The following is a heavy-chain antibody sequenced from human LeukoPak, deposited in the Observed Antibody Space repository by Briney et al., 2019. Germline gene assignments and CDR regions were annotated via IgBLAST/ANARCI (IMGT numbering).Heavy chain of an antibody. CDR1: GFTVSSNY. CDR3: ARALLNPRGEYYFDY. Sequence: PGGSLRLSCAASGFTVSSNYMSWVRQAPGKGLEWVSVIYSGGSTYYADSVKGRFTISRDNSKNTLYLRMNSLRAEDTAVYYCARALLNPRGEYYFDYWGQGTLVTVSS. J-gene: IGHJ4*02. CDR2: IYSGGST. V-gene: IGHV3-53*01. D-gene: IGHD3-10*01.